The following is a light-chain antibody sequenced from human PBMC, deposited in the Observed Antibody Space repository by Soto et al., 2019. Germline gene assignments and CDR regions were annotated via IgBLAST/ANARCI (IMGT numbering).Light chain of an antibody. CDR1: SSNIGAGYD. Sequence: QSVLTQPPSVSGAPGQRVTISCTGSSSNIGAGYDVHWYQQLPGTAPKLLIYGNSNRPSGVPDRFSGSKSGTSASLAITGLRAEDEADYYCQSYDSSLSVRYVFGTGTKLTVL. CDR2: GNS. V-gene: IGLV1-40*01. J-gene: IGLJ1*01. CDR3: QSYDSSLSVRYV.